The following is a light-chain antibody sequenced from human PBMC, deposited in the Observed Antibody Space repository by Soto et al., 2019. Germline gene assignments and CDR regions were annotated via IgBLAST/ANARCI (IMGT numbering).Light chain of an antibody. V-gene: IGKV2-30*01. CDR1: QSLVYSEGLTH. J-gene: IGKJ2*01. CDR2: KVS. Sequence: VVLTQSPLSLPVILGQPASISCRSSQSLVYSEGLTHLSRWHQRPGYSQSRVNYKVSNRDSGVPARISDSGSDNDFTLKISRVDAEDVGVYYCIKGTHWLPYTFGQGTKLEIK. CDR3: IKGTHWLPYT.